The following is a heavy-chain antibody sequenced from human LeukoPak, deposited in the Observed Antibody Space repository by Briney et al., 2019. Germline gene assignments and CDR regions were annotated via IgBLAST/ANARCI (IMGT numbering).Heavy chain of an antibody. V-gene: IGHV4-39*01. D-gene: IGHD5-12*01. CDR1: GGSISSSTYY. Sequence: SETLSLTCTVSGGSISSSTYYWDWIRQPPGQGLEWIGNIYDSGDTYYTPSLKSRVTMFVDTSKNQFSLKLSSVTAADTAVYYCARHGRPGYGGYENAFDIWGQGTMVTVSS. J-gene: IGHJ3*02. CDR3: ARHGRPGYGGYENAFDI. CDR2: IYDSGDT.